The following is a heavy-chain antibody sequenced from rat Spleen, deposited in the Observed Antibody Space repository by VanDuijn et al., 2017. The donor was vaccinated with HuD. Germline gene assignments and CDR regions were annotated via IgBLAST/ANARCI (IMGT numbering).Heavy chain of an antibody. CDR2: ISTGGGNT. D-gene: IGHD1-1*01. CDR3: TREDYYSGDRYFDY. Sequence: EVQLVESGGGLVQPGRSLKLSCAASGFTFSNYGMAWVRQTPTKGLEWVASISTGGGNTYYRDSVKGRFTISRDNAKSTLYLQMDSLRSEDTATYYCTREDYYSGDRYFDYWGQGVMVTVSS. V-gene: IGHV5S13*01. CDR1: GFTFSNYG. J-gene: IGHJ2*01.